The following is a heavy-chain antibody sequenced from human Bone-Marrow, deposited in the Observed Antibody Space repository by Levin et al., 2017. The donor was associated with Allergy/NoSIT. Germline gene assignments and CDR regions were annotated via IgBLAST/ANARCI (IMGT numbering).Heavy chain of an antibody. Sequence: PGGSLRLSCAASGFTFSSYAMSWVRQAPGKGLEWVSAISGSGGSTYYADSVKGRFTISRDNSKNTLYLQMNSLRAEDTAVYYCAKVLVLFPRSPISGYYGMDVWGQGTTVTVSS. CDR3: AKVLVLFPRSPISGYYGMDV. CDR1: GFTFSSYA. D-gene: IGHD2-21*01. CDR2: ISGSGGST. V-gene: IGHV3-23*01. J-gene: IGHJ6*02.